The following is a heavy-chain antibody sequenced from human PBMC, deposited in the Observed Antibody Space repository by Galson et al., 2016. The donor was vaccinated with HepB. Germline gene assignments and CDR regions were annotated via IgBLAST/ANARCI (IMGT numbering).Heavy chain of an antibody. J-gene: IGHJ3*01. CDR2: IDYSGNI. Sequence: TLSLTCTVSGGYISTYYWSWIRQSPGKGLEWIGDIDYSGNINYNPPLKSRVTVALDTSKKEISLKLSSVTAADTAVYNCARHAFLSAFDFWGRGTMVIVSS. CDR3: ARHAFLSAFDF. D-gene: IGHD2/OR15-2a*01. CDR1: GGYISTYY. V-gene: IGHV4-59*08.